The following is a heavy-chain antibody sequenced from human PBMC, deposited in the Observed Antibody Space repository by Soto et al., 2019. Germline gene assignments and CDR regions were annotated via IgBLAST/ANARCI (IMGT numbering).Heavy chain of an antibody. Sequence: LSLTCAVYGGSFSGYYWSWIRQPPGKGLEWIGEINHSGSTNYNPSLKSRVTISVDTSKNQFSLKLSSVTAADTAVYYCAGRSSIATQYYYGMDVWGQGTTVTVSS. CDR1: GGSFSGYY. CDR3: AGRSSIATQYYYGMDV. V-gene: IGHV4-34*01. CDR2: INHSGST. D-gene: IGHD6-6*01. J-gene: IGHJ6*02.